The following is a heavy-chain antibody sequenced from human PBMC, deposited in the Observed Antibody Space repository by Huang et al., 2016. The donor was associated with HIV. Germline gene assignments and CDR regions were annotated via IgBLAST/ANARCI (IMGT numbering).Heavy chain of an antibody. Sequence: EVQLVESGGGLVQPGGSLRLSCAASGFPFSGYSMNWVRQGPGKGLEWLSNSNKSSNSIYIADSVKGRFTISRDNAKNSLYLKMNSLRDEDTAVYYCARDDRGYSYGYGYYYYGMDVWGQGTTVTVSS. CDR3: ARDDRGYSYGYGYYYYGMDV. CDR2: SNKSSNSI. V-gene: IGHV3-48*02. CDR1: GFPFSGYS. J-gene: IGHJ6*02. D-gene: IGHD5-18*01.